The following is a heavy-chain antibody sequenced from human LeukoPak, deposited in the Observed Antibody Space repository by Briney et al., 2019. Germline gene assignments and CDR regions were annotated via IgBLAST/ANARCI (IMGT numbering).Heavy chain of an antibody. D-gene: IGHD3-3*01. CDR3: ARGTILGVVIKPFDY. V-gene: IGHV1-46*01. CDR2: INPSGGST. Sequence: GASVKVSCKASGYTFTSYYMHWVRQAPGQGLEWMGIINPSGGSTSYAQKFQGRVTMTRDTSTSTVYMELSSLRSEDTAVYYCARGTILGVVIKPFDYWGQGTLVTVSS. J-gene: IGHJ4*02. CDR1: GYTFTSYY.